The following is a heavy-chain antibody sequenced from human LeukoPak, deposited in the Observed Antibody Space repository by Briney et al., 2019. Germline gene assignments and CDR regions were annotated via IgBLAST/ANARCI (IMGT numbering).Heavy chain of an antibody. CDR2: IIPIFGTA. Sequence: SVKVPCKASGGTFSSYAISWVRQAPGQGLEWMGRIIPIFGTANYAQKFQGRVTITTDESTSTAYMELSSLRSEDTAVYYCARSESGGIAAAGPLDYWGQGTLVTVSS. D-gene: IGHD6-13*01. V-gene: IGHV1-69*05. CDR3: ARSESGGIAAAGPLDY. CDR1: GGTFSSYA. J-gene: IGHJ4*02.